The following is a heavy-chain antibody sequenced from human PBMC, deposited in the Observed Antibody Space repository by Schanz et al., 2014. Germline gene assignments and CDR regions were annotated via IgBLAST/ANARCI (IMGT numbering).Heavy chain of an antibody. J-gene: IGHJ4*02. CDR3: VRDRRNADLDY. D-gene: IGHD1-1*01. V-gene: IGHV3-23*01. Sequence: EVQLLESGGGLVQPGGSLRLSCTASGFNSDDYAMHWVRQAPGKGLEWVSSISSGGNPYYANSVKGRFTISRDNSNKTVDLQMNSLRAEDTAVYYCVRDRRNADLDYWGQGTLVTVSS. CDR1: GFNSDDYA. CDR2: ISSGGNP.